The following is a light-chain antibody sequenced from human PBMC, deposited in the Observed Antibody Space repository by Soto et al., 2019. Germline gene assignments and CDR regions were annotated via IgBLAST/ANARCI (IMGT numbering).Light chain of an antibody. CDR3: HQGGSLPIT. CDR1: QDIGSW. V-gene: IGKV1-12*01. CDR2: GAS. Sequence: DIQMTQSPSSVSESVGDRVTITCRASQDIGSWLAWYHQKPGKAPYLLIYGASSLQSGVPSRFYGSGSGTDFALTISSLQPEDFATHYCHQGGSLPITFGQGTRLDIK. J-gene: IGKJ5*01.